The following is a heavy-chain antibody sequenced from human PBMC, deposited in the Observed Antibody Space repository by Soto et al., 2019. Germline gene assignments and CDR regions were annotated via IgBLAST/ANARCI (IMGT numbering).Heavy chain of an antibody. CDR2: IYHSGST. D-gene: IGHD2-21*02. CDR1: GGSISSGGYS. Sequence: SETLSLTXAVSGGSISSGGYSWSWIRQPPGKGLEWIGYIYHSGSTYYNPSLKSRVTISVDRSKNQFSLKLSSVTAADTAVYYCARLVVTATNYYYYGMDVWGQGTTVTVSS. V-gene: IGHV4-30-2*01. CDR3: ARLVVTATNYYYYGMDV. J-gene: IGHJ6*02.